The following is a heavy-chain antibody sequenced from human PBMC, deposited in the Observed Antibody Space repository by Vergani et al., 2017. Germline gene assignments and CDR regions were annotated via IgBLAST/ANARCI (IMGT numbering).Heavy chain of an antibody. J-gene: IGHJ4*02. CDR1: GYTLTELS. CDR2: FDPEDGET. CDR3: ARDQGGLRRGLGAPVDY. V-gene: IGHV1-24*01. D-gene: IGHD4-17*01. Sequence: QVQLVQSGAEVKKPGASVKVSCKVSGYTLTELSMHWVRQALGKGLEWMGGFDPEDGETIYAQKFHGRVTMTEDTSIDTVYMELRSLRSDDTAVYYCARDQGGLRRGLGAPVDYWGQGTLVTVSS.